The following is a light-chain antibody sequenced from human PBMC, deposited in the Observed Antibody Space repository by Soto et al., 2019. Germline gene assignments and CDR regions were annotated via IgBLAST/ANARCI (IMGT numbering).Light chain of an antibody. CDR2: DVS. CDR3: TSYTSSITYV. J-gene: IGLJ1*01. Sequence: QSVLTQPASVSGSPGQSIAISCTGTSSDVGGYNYVSWYQQHPGKAPKLIIYDVSSRPSGISNRFSGSKSGNTASLTISGLQAEDEADYYCTSYTSSITYVFGTRT. V-gene: IGLV2-14*01. CDR1: SSDVGGYNY.